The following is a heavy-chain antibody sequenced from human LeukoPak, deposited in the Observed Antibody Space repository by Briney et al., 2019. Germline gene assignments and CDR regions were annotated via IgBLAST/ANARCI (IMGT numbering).Heavy chain of an antibody. D-gene: IGHD5-18*01. CDR1: GGSISSYY. J-gene: IGHJ4*02. V-gene: IGHV4-39*07. CDR2: IYYSGST. CDR3: ARVTASADY. Sequence: PSETLSLTCTVSGGSISSYYWSWIRQPPGKGLEWIGSIYYSGSTYYNPSLKSRVTISVDTSKNQFSLKLSSVTAADTAVYYCARVTASADYRGQGTLVTVSS.